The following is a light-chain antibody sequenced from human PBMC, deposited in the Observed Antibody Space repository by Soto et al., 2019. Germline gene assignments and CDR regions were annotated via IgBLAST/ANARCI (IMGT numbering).Light chain of an antibody. CDR1: SSNIGNHD. Sequence: QSVLTQPPSVSEAPRQRVSISCYGSSSNIGNHDVNWYQQLSGKAPKLLIYYDDLLPSGVSDRFSGSKSGASASLAISGRQSEDEADYYCAAWDDSRKGYVFGTGTKLTVL. CDR2: YDD. V-gene: IGLV1-36*01. J-gene: IGLJ1*01. CDR3: AAWDDSRKGYV.